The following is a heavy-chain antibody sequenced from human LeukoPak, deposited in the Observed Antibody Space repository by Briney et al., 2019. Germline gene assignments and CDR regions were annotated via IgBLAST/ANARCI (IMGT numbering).Heavy chain of an antibody. CDR1: GYTFTSYY. V-gene: IGHV1-2*02. CDR2: INPNSGGT. J-gene: IGHJ5*02. CDR3: ARTIVAAGRDWFDP. D-gene: IGHD6-13*01. Sequence: ASVKVSCKASGYTFTSYYMHWVRQAPGQGLEWMGWINPNSGGTNYAQKFQGRVTMTRDTSISTAYMELSRLRSDDTAVYYRARTIVAAGRDWFDPWGQGTLVTVSS.